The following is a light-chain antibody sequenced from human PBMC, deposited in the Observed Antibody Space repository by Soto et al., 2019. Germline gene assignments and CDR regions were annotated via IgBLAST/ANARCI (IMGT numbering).Light chain of an antibody. V-gene: IGLV2-14*01. CDR1: SSDVGGYTF. CDR2: EVS. CDR3: SSYTTSSTVI. J-gene: IGLJ2*01. Sequence: QSVLTQPASVSGSPGQSITLSCTGTSSDVGGYTFVSWYQQHPGKAPKLLIYEVSNRPSGISNRFSGSKSGNTASLTISGLQAEDEADYYCSSYTTSSTVIFGGGTKLTVL.